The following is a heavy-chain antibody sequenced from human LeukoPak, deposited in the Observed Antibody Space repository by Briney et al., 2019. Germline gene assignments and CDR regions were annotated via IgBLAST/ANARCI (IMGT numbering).Heavy chain of an antibody. CDR2: IIPIFGTA. J-gene: IGHJ4*02. CDR1: GGTFSSYA. V-gene: IGHV1-69*13. D-gene: IGHD6-6*01. Sequence: SVTVSFKASGGTFSSYAISWVRQAPGQGLEWMGGIIPIFGTANYAQKFQGRVTITADESTSTAYMELSSLRSEDTAVYYCASATEYSRGGDYWGQGTLVTVSS. CDR3: ASATEYSRGGDY.